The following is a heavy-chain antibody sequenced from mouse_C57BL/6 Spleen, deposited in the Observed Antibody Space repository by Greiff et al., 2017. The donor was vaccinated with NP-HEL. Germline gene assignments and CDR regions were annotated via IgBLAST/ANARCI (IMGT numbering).Heavy chain of an antibody. CDR3: ARFRVGNYAMDY. D-gene: IGHD1-1*01. CDR2: IYPSDSET. J-gene: IGHJ4*01. V-gene: IGHV1-61*01. Sequence: QVQLQQPGAELVRPGSSVKLSCKASGYTFTSYWMDWVKQRPGQGLEWIGNIYPSDSETHYNQKFKDKATLTVDKSSSTAYMQLSSLTSEDSAVDYCARFRVGNYAMDYWGQGTSVTVSS. CDR1: GYTFTSYW.